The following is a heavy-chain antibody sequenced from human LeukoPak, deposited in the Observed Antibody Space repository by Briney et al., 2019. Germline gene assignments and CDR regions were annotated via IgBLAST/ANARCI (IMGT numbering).Heavy chain of an antibody. J-gene: IGHJ4*02. CDR2: ISYDGSNK. CDR3: ARDLKPHIVVVPAAFSSDY. Sequence: GGSLRLSCAASGFTFSSYAMHWVRQAPGKGLEWVAVISYDGSNKYYADSVKGRFTISRDNSKNTLYLQMNSLRAEDTAVYYCARDLKPHIVVVPAAFSSDYWGQGTLVTVSS. V-gene: IGHV3-30-3*01. CDR1: GFTFSSYA. D-gene: IGHD2-2*01.